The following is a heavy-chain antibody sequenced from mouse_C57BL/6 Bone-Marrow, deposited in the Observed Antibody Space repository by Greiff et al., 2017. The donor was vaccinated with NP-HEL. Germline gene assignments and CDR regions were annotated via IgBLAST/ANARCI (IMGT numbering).Heavy chain of an antibody. CDR1: GYTFTSYW. Sequence: QVQLQQPGAELVMPGASVKLSCKASGYTFTSYWMHWVKQRPGQGLEWIGVIDPSDSYTNYNQKFKGKSTLTVDKSSSTAYMQLSSLTSEDSAVYYCARKDFTTVVAPLDYWGQGTTLTVSS. J-gene: IGHJ2*01. V-gene: IGHV1-69*01. CDR2: IDPSDSYT. CDR3: ARKDFTTVVAPLDY. D-gene: IGHD1-1*01.